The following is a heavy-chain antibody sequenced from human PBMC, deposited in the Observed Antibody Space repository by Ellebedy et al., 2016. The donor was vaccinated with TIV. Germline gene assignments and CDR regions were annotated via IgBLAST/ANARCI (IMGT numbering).Heavy chain of an antibody. J-gene: IGHJ5*02. CDR2: INHSGST. D-gene: IGHD3/OR15-3a*01. Sequence: SETLSLXXAVYGGSFSGYYWSWIRQPPGKGLEWIGEINHSGSTNYNPSLKSRVTISVDTSKNQFSLKLSSVTAADTAVYYCARALFFRAGYPSWGQGTLVTVSS. CDR3: ARALFFRAGYPS. CDR1: GGSFSGYY. V-gene: IGHV4-34*01.